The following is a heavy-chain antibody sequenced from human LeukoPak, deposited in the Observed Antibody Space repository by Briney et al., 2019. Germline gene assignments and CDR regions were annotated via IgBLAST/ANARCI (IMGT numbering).Heavy chain of an antibody. V-gene: IGHV3-53*01. Sequence: GGSLRLSCAASGXTVGTNSMSWARQSPGKGLEWVSVIYSGGSTYNADSVNGRFTVSRDNSRNTLFLQMNNLRAEDTALYFCASAREYCGSAECYEYFQHWGQGTLVIVSS. CDR3: ASAREYCGSAECYEYFQH. CDR2: IYSGGST. J-gene: IGHJ1*01. D-gene: IGHD2-21*01. CDR1: GXTVGTNS.